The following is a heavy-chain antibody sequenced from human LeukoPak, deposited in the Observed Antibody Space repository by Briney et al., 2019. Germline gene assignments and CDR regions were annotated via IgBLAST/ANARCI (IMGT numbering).Heavy chain of an antibody. CDR3: AKDFTFLQRHQFDY. V-gene: IGHV3-9*01. CDR1: GFTFGDFG. CDR2: ISWCGGTI. J-gene: IGHJ4*02. Sequence: PGGSLRLSCAASGFTFGDFGMHWVRQRPGKGLEWVSGISWCGGTIVYADSVKGRFTISRDNVKNALYLQMNNLRPDDTALYYCAKDFTFLQRHQFDYWGQGTLVTVSS. D-gene: IGHD3-16*01.